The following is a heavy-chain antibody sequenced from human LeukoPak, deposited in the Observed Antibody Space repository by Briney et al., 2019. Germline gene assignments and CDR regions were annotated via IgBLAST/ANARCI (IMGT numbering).Heavy chain of an antibody. CDR3: ARDSHSSSWYSEFDY. J-gene: IGHJ4*02. V-gene: IGHV3-21*01. CDR1: GFTFSSYS. Sequence: GGSLRLSCAASGFTFSSYSMIWLRQAPGKGLEWVSSINILSNYIYYADSVKGRFTISRDNAKNSLYLQMNSLRAEDTAVYYCARDSHSSSWYSEFDYWGQGTLVTVSS. D-gene: IGHD6-13*01. CDR2: INILSNYI.